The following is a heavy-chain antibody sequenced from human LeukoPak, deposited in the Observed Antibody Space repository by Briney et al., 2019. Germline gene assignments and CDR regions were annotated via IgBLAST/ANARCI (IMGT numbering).Heavy chain of an antibody. CDR2: IYPADSDV. V-gene: IGHV5-51*01. J-gene: IGHJ4*02. Sequence: GESLKISCKASGYSFPNFWIGWVRQMPGKGLEWMGIIYPADSDVRYSPSFQGQVTISADKSINTAYLQWRSLKASDTAMYYCARQLRARHSKSYGPCVYWGQGTLVTVSS. D-gene: IGHD1-1*01. CDR1: GYSFPNFW. CDR3: ARQLRARHSKSYGPCVY.